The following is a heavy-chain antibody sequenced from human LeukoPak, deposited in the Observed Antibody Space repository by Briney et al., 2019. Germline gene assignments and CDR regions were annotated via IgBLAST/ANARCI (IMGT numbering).Heavy chain of an antibody. CDR3: AVEYYYDSSGYGHASDY. J-gene: IGHJ4*02. V-gene: IGHV3-23*01. D-gene: IGHD3-22*01. CDR2: IVGSGSST. Sequence: GGSLRLSCAASGFTFSSCAMSWVRQAPGKGLEWVSAIVGSGSSTYYADSVKGRFTISRDNSKNTLYLQMNSLRAEDTAVYYCAVEYYYDSSGYGHASDYWGQGTLVTVSS. CDR1: GFTFSSCA.